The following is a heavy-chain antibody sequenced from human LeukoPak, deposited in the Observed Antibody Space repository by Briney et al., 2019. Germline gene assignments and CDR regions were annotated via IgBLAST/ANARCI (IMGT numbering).Heavy chain of an antibody. CDR2: ISGNGGST. Sequence: GGSLRLSCAASGFTFSSYAMSWVRQAPGKGLEWVSSISGNGGSTYYAVSVQGRFTISRDNSKNTLSLQMNSLRAEDTAVYYCARELPPLEKYYFDYWGQGTLVTVSS. V-gene: IGHV3-23*01. CDR3: ARELPPLEKYYFDY. CDR1: GFTFSSYA. D-gene: IGHD3-3*01. J-gene: IGHJ4*02.